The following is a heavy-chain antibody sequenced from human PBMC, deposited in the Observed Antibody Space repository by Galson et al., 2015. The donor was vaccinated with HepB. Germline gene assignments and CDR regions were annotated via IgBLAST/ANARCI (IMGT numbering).Heavy chain of an antibody. Sequence: SLRLSCAASGFTFSSYSMNWVRQAPGKGLEWVSYISSSSSTIYYAGSVRGRFTISRDNAKNSLYLQMNSLRADDTAVYYCARDSGTYYSNYYYYAMDVWGQGTTVTVSS. CDR1: GFTFSSYS. V-gene: IGHV3-48*01. CDR3: ARDSGTYYSNYYYYAMDV. D-gene: IGHD4-11*01. CDR2: ISSSSSTI. J-gene: IGHJ6*02.